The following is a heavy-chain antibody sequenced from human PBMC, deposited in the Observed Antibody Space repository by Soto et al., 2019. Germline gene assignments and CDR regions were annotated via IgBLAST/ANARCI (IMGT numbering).Heavy chain of an antibody. D-gene: IGHD6-6*01. Sequence: GESLKISCKGSGYSFTSYWIGWVRQMPGRGLEWMGIIYPGDSDTRYSPSFQGQVTISADKSISTAYLQWSSLKASDTAMYYCATSPWVYSSSSVGRDIDYWGQGNLVTVSS. CDR2: IYPGDSDT. CDR1: GYSFTSYW. J-gene: IGHJ4*02. CDR3: ATSPWVYSSSSVGRDIDY. V-gene: IGHV5-51*01.